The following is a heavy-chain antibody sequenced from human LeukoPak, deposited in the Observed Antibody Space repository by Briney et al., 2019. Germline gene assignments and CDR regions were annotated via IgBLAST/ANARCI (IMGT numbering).Heavy chain of an antibody. J-gene: IGHJ6*03. CDR1: GGSFSGYY. D-gene: IGHD4-23*01. V-gene: IGHV4-34*01. Sequence: SETLSLTCAVYGGSFSGYYWSWLRQPPGKGLEWIGSIYHSGSTYYNPSLKSRVTISVDTSKNQFSLKLSSVTAADTAVYYCARATLSYGGNSYYYYMDVWGKGTTVTVSS. CDR2: IYHSGST. CDR3: ARATLSYGGNSYYYYMDV.